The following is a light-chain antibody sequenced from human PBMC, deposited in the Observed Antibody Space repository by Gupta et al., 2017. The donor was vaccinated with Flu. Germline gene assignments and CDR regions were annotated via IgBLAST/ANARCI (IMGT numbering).Light chain of an antibody. Sequence: SYALTQALSVSVAPGQTARITCGGNNIAIKSVHWYQQKPGQAPLLVVYDDSDRPSAIPDRFSSSNSRNKDTLTLSRVEARDEADDDYQVCANARHPHLVFGGGTKLTVL. V-gene: IGLV3-21*02. CDR3: QVCANARHPHLV. CDR2: DDS. J-gene: IGLJ2*01. CDR1: NIAIKS.